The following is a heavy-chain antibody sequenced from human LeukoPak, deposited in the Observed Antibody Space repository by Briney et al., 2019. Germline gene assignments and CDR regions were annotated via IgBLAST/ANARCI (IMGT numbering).Heavy chain of an antibody. D-gene: IGHD3-10*01. CDR3: AKSNGYGLVDI. CDR1: GGSITASY. Sequence: PSETLSLTCTVSGGSITASYWSWIRQPAGKGLEWIGRISTSGTTNYNPSFKSRVTMSVDTSMNQFSLKLNSVTAADTAVYYCAKSNGYGLVDIWGQGTMVTVSS. J-gene: IGHJ3*02. V-gene: IGHV4-4*07. CDR2: ISTSGTT.